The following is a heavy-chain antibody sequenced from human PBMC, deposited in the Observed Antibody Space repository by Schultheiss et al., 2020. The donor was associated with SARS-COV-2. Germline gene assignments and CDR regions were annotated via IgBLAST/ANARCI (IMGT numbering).Heavy chain of an antibody. CDR2: IRSSGRDI. V-gene: IGHV3-21*01. CDR3: ARDPTLDYGDYDY. CDR1: GFTFGTYN. J-gene: IGHJ4*02. D-gene: IGHD4-17*01. Sequence: GGSLSLSCAASGFTFGTYNMHWVRQAPGKGLEFVASIRSSGRDIYYADSMQGRFTVSRDNSKNTLYLQMNSLRAEDTAVYYCARDPTLDYGDYDYWGQGTLVTVSS.